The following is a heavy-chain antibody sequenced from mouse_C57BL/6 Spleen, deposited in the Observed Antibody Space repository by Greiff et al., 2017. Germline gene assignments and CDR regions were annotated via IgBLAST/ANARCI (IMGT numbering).Heavy chain of an antibody. D-gene: IGHD3-1*01. CDR3: ARRRSSGFDY. Sequence: QVQLKQSGAELVKPGASVKISCKASGYAFSSYWMNWVKQRPGQGLEWIGQIYPGDGDTNYNGKFKGKATLTADKSSSTAYMQLSSLTSEDSAVYFCARRRSSGFDYWGQGTTLTVSS. CDR1: GYAFSSYW. J-gene: IGHJ2*01. V-gene: IGHV1-80*01. CDR2: IYPGDGDT.